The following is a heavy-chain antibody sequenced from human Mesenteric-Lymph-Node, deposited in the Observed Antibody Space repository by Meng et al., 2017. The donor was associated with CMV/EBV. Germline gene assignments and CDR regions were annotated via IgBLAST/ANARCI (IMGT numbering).Heavy chain of an antibody. D-gene: IGHD5-18*01. CDR2: IYPDDSDS. J-gene: IGHJ4*02. CDR1: GYSFTDFW. Sequence: GGSLRLSCQGSGYSFTDFWIAWVRQMPGKGLEWVGIIYPDDSDSRYSPSFEGQVTISADRSISTAYLQWTSLKASDTAMYYCARPSKAAARGYYFDFWGQGTLVTVSS. V-gene: IGHV5-51*01. CDR3: ARPSKAAARGYYFDF.